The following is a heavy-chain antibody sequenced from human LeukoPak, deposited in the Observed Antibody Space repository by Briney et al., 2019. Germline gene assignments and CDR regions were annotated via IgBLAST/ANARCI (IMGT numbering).Heavy chain of an antibody. Sequence: GVSLRLSCAASGFTFSSYEMDWVRQAPGKGLEGVSYISIDRKTIHYADSVKGRFTISRDNDKNSVYLQMNSLRVEDTAIYYCASLWELIGSWGQGTLVTVSS. CDR3: ASLWELIGS. V-gene: IGHV3-48*03. J-gene: IGHJ4*02. CDR2: ISIDRKTI. CDR1: GFTFSSYE. D-gene: IGHD1-26*01.